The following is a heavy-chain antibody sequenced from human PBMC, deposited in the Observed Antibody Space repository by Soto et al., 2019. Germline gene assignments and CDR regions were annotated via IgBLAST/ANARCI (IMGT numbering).Heavy chain of an antibody. V-gene: IGHV3-30*18. CDR1: GFTFSSYG. Sequence: GSLRLSCAASGFTFSSYGMHWVRQAPGKGLEWVAVISYDGSNKYYADSVKGRFTISRDNSKNTLYLQMNSLRAEDTAVYYCAKDGVAAAGIDYYYYGMDVWGQGTTVTVSS. D-gene: IGHD6-13*01. CDR2: ISYDGSNK. CDR3: AKDGVAAAGIDYYYYGMDV. J-gene: IGHJ6*02.